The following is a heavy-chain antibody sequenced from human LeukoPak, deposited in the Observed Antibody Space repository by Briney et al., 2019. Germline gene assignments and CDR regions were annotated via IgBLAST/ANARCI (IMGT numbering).Heavy chain of an antibody. Sequence: PSETLSLTCTVSGGSISSYYWSWVRQPAGKGLEWIGRIYTSGSNNYNPSLKSRVTISVDTSKNQFSLKLSSVTAADTAVYYCARTPMVRGVIGAFDIWGQGTMVTVSS. CDR3: ARTPMVRGVIGAFDI. CDR1: GGSISSYY. V-gene: IGHV4-4*07. D-gene: IGHD3-10*01. J-gene: IGHJ3*02. CDR2: IYTSGSN.